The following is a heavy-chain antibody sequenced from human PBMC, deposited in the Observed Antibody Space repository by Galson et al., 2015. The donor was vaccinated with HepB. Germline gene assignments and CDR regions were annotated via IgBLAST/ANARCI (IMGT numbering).Heavy chain of an antibody. CDR3: ARAKEGRGYFDY. CDR1: GDSISNDRW. V-gene: IGHV4-4*02. J-gene: IGHJ4*02. CDR2: AYHSGGT. D-gene: IGHD3-10*01. Sequence: ETLSLTCAVSGDSISNDRWWSWVRQPPGEGLEWIGEAYHSGGTNYRPSLKSRVAISVDKSKNQFSLKLTSVTAADTAVYYCARAKEGRGYFDYWGQGTLVTVSS.